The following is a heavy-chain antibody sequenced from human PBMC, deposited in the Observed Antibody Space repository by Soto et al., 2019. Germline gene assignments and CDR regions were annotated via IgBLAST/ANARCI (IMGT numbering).Heavy chain of an antibody. CDR1: GFSFGRFG. Sequence: QVLLVESGGGVVRPGGSLGLSCAASGFSFGRFGMHWVRQAPGKGLEWVAVTWYDGINKDYAESVKGRFTISRDNSKNTLYLHMNGLRPDDTATYYCARDREQMLDFWGQGTLVFVSS. CDR3: ARDREQMLDF. J-gene: IGHJ4*02. D-gene: IGHD6-13*01. V-gene: IGHV3-33*01. CDR2: TWYDGINK.